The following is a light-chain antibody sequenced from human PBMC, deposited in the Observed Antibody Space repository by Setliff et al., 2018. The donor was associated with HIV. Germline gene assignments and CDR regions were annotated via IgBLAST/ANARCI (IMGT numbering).Light chain of an antibody. J-gene: IGLJ1*01. V-gene: IGLV3-21*04. CDR2: YDS. CDR1: NIGSKS. CDR3: QVWYSSSDHPYV. Sequence: SYALTQPPSVSVAPGKTARITCGGNNIGSKSVHWYQQKPGQAPVLVISYDSDRPSGIPERFSGSNSGNTATLTISRVEAGDEADYYCQVWYSSSDHPYVFGTGTKVTVL.